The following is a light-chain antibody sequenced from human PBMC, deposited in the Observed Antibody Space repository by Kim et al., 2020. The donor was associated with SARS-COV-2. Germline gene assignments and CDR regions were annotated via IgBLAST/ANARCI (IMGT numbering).Light chain of an antibody. CDR1: QDIRND. J-gene: IGKJ2*01. CDR2: GAT. Sequence: SASVGDRVTITCRESQDIRNDLGWYQQKPGKAPKLLIYGATSLQSGVSSRFSGSGSGTDFTLTITSLQPEDFATYYCLQYYNYPYTFGQGTKLEI. CDR3: LQYYNYPYT. V-gene: IGKV1-6*01.